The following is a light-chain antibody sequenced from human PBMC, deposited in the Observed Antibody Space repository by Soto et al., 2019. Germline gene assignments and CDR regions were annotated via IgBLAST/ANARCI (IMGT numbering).Light chain of an antibody. Sequence: DLQMTQSPSSLSASIGDRVTITCRASQSISSYLNWNQHSPGQAPKLLIYAASSLQPGVPSRFSGRGAGTDFTLTVSRLQPEDSAINTCQQSYSTRLTFGGGTKVEIK. CDR3: QQSYSTRLT. V-gene: IGKV1-39*01. CDR1: QSISSY. CDR2: AAS. J-gene: IGKJ4*01.